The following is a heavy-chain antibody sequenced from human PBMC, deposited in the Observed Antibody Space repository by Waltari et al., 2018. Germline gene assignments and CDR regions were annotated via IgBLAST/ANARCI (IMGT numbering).Heavy chain of an antibody. CDR1: GGTFSSYT. V-gene: IGHV1-69*08. CDR3: ARDLTTGTTADD. J-gene: IGHJ4*02. D-gene: IGHD1-1*01. Sequence: QVQLVQSGAEVKKPGSSVKVSCKASGGTFSSYTISWVRQAPGQGLEWMGRSCPILGIANYAQKFQGRVTITADKSTSTADMELSSLRSEDTAVYYCARDLTTGTTADDWGQGTLVTVSS. CDR2: SCPILGIA.